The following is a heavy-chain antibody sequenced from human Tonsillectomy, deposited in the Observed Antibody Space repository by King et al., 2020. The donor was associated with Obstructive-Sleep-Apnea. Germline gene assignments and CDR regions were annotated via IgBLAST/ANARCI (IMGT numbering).Heavy chain of an antibody. V-gene: IGHV4-39*01. Sequence: QLQESGPGLVKPSETLSVSCTVSGGSISSSSYYWGWIRQPPGKGLEWIGNIYYSGSTYYNLSLKSRVTISVDTSKNQFSLKLSSVTAADTAVYYCASHARGLDAFDIWGQGTMVTVSS. CDR1: GGSISSSSYY. CDR2: IYYSGST. CDR3: ASHARGLDAFDI. J-gene: IGHJ3*02. D-gene: IGHD3-22*01.